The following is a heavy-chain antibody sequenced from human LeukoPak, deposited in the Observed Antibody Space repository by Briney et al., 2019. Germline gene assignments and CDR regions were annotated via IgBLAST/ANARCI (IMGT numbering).Heavy chain of an antibody. CDR1: GFTFSDYY. J-gene: IGHJ6*02. Sequence: GGSLRLSCAASGFTFSDYYMSWIRQAPGKGLEWVSYISSSGSTIYYADSVKGRFTISRDNAKNSLYLQMNSLRAEDTAVYYCARDLRSSVTGDYYYYYGMDVWGQGTTVTVSS. CDR2: ISSSGSTI. CDR3: ARDLRSSVTGDYYYYYGMDV. V-gene: IGHV3-11*04. D-gene: IGHD4-17*01.